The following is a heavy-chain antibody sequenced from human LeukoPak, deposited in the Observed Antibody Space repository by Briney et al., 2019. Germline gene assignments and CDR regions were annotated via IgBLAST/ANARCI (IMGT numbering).Heavy chain of an antibody. J-gene: IGHJ5*02. Sequence: SVKVSCKTSGGTFTSYAITWVRQAPGQGLEWMGEIIPISGTTNYAQKFQGRVTFTADESTSTAYMELSSLRSEDTALYYCARKLRLGGNWFDPWGQGTLVTVSP. D-gene: IGHD1-26*01. V-gene: IGHV1-69*13. CDR3: ARKLRLGGNWFDP. CDR2: IIPISGTT. CDR1: GGTFTSYA.